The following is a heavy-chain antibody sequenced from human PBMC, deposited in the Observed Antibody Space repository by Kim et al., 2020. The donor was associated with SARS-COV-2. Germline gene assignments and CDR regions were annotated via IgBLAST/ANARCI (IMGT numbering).Heavy chain of an antibody. J-gene: IGHJ4*02. CDR1: GFTFSDYY. D-gene: IGHD1-26*01. CDR2: IGSSNSYT. V-gene: IGHV3-11*06. Sequence: GGSLRLSCAASGFTFSDYYMSWIRQAPGKGLEWVSYIGSSNSYTNYADSVKGRFTISRDNAKNSLYLQMNSLRAEDTAVYYCAREGGSYEDYWGQGTLVTVSS. CDR3: AREGGSYEDY.